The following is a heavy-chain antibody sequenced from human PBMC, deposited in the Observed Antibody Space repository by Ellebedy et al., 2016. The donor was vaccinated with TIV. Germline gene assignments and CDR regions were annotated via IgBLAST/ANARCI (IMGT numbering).Heavy chain of an antibody. V-gene: IGHV4-39*01. Sequence: SETLSLTCTVSGGSISRSSFYWGWIRQTPGKGPEWIGSIFYSGHTYYSPSLKSRVTISVDSTKNQYSLSLSSVTAADTAVYYCARHYDRTDSNLNNWFDPWGQGTLVSVSS. J-gene: IGHJ5*02. CDR1: GGSISRSSFY. CDR3: ARHYDRTDSNLNNWFDP. CDR2: IFYSGHT. D-gene: IGHD3-22*01.